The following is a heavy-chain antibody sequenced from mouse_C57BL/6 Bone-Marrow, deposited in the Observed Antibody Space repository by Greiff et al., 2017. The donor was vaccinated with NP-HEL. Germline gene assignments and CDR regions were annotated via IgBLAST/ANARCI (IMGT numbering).Heavy chain of an antibody. CDR2: INPNNGGT. Sequence: EVQLQQSGPELVKPGASVKISCKASGYTFTDYYMNWVKQSHGKSLEWIGDINPNNGGTSYNQKFKGKATLTVDKSSNTAYMQLSSLTTEDSAIYYCARWGRGFAYWGQGTLVTVSA. J-gene: IGHJ3*01. CDR3: ARWGRGFAY. D-gene: IGHD3-3*01. CDR1: GYTFTDYY. V-gene: IGHV1-26*01.